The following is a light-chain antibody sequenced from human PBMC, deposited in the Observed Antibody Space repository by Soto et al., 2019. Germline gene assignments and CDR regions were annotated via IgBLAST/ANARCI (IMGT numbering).Light chain of an antibody. Sequence: EIVLTHSPGTLSLSPCERATLSSRASQSVSSSYLAWYQQKPGQAPRRLIYGASNRATGIPDRFSGGGSGTDFTLTISRLEPEDFAVYYCQQFSSYPLTFGGGTKVDI. CDR1: QSVSSSY. V-gene: IGKV3-20*01. CDR2: GAS. J-gene: IGKJ4*01. CDR3: QQFSSYPLT.